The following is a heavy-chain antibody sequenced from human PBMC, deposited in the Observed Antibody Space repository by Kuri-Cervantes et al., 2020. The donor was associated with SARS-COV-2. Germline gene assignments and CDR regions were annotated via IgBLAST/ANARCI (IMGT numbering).Heavy chain of an antibody. Sequence: GRSLRLSCAASGFTFSSYAMHWVRQAPGKGLEWVAVISYDGSNKYYADSVKGRFTISRDNSKNTLYLQTNSLRAEDTAVYYCAIPPFSRAPSYYYYMDVWGKGTTVTVSS. D-gene: IGHD2/OR15-2a*01. J-gene: IGHJ6*03. V-gene: IGHV3-30-3*01. CDR2: ISYDGSNK. CDR1: GFTFSSYA. CDR3: AIPPFSRAPSYYYYMDV.